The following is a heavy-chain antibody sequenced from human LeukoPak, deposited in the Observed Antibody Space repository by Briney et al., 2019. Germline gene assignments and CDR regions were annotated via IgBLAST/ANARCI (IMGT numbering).Heavy chain of an antibody. V-gene: IGHV4-31*03. CDR2: IYYSGST. J-gene: IGHJ3*02. CDR3: ARDLYRGVVAPDAFDI. Sequence: SETLSLTCTVSGGSISSGGYYWSWIRQHPGKGLEWIGYIYYSGSTYYNPSLKSRVTISVDTSKNQFSLKLSSVTAADTAVYYCARDLYRGVVAPDAFDIWGQGTMVTVSS. CDR1: GGSISSGGYY. D-gene: IGHD2-15*01.